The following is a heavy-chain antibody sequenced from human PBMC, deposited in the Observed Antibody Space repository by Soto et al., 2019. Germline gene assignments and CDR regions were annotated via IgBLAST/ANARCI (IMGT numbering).Heavy chain of an antibody. CDR1: GFTFSSYG. CDR3: AKDFSGGVDYMDV. CDR2: ISYDGSNK. D-gene: IGHD2-8*01. V-gene: IGHV3-30*18. Sequence: GGSLRLSCAASGFTFSSYGMHWVRQAPGKGLEWVAVISYDGSNKYYADSVKGRFTISRDNSKNTLYLQMNSLRAEDTAVYYCAKDFSGGVDYMDVWGKGTTVTVSS. J-gene: IGHJ6*03.